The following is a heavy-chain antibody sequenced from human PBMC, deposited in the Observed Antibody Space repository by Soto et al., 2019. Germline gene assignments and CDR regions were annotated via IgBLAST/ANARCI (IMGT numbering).Heavy chain of an antibody. CDR2: VYYRGRS. Sequence: SETLSLTCTVSGGSVTNSSYYWGWIRQSPGKGLEWIGSVYYRGRSYSKSSVKSRVTISVDTSKNQFSLNFNSVTASDTALYHCVSQRTTVLTQAYFDYWGPGALVT. CDR1: GGSVTNSSYY. V-gene: IGHV4-39*01. CDR3: VSQRTTVLTQAYFDY. J-gene: IGHJ4*02. D-gene: IGHD4-17*01.